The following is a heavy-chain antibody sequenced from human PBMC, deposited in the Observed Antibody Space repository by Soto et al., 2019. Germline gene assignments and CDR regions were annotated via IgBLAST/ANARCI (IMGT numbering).Heavy chain of an antibody. CDR3: AITGGIVVPAANLYYYGMDV. J-gene: IGHJ6*02. CDR2: IIPIFGTA. Sequence: QVQLVQSGAEVKKPGSSVKVSCKASGGTFSSYAISWVRQAPGQGLEWMGGIIPIFGTANYAQKFQGRVTITADESTSTAYMELSRLRSEDTAVYYCAITGGIVVPAANLYYYGMDVWGQGTTVTVSS. V-gene: IGHV1-69*01. CDR1: GGTFSSYA. D-gene: IGHD2-2*01.